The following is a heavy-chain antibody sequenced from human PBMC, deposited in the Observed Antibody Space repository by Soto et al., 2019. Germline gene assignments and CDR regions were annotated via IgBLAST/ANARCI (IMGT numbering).Heavy chain of an antibody. CDR3: ARVTMDGGNDDY. J-gene: IGHJ4*02. V-gene: IGHV4-30-4*01. CDR2: IYYSGST. D-gene: IGHD2-15*01. Sequence: SETLSLTCTVSGGSISSGDYYWSWIRQPPGKGLEWIGYIYYSGSTYYNPSLKSRVTISVDTSKNQFSLKLSSVTAADTAVYYCARVTMDGGNDDYWGQGTLVTVSS. CDR1: GGSISSGDYY.